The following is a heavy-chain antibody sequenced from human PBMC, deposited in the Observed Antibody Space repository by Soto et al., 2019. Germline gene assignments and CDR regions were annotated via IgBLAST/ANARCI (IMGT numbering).Heavy chain of an antibody. Sequence: EVHLLESGGGLVQRGGSLRLSCAASGFTFSNYAMTWVRQAPGKGLEWVSGISGSGERTHYADAVKRRFTVSRDNSKNTVFLQVNSLRVEDKAVYYCGKSARLTTVTTVEYWGRGALGTVSS. J-gene: IGHJ4*02. D-gene: IGHD4-17*01. V-gene: IGHV3-23*01. CDR1: GFTFSNYA. CDR2: ISGSGERT. CDR3: GKSARLTTVTTVEY.